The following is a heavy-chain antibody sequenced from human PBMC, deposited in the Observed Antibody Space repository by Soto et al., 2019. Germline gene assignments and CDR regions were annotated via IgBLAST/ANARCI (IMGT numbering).Heavy chain of an antibody. D-gene: IGHD1-1*01. V-gene: IGHV1-18*01. CDR1: GYGFTTNG. Sequence: QVHLVQSGAEVKKPGASVKVSCKGSGYGFTTNGITWVRQAPGQGLEWMAWISAHNGNTDYAQNLQGRVTVTRDTSTSTAYMELRSLRSDDTAVYYCARGRYGDYWGQGALVTVSS. J-gene: IGHJ4*02. CDR2: ISAHNGNT. CDR3: ARGRYGDY.